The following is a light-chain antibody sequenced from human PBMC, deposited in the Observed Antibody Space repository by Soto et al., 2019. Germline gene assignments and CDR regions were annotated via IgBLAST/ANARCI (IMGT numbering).Light chain of an antibody. CDR1: SSDVGAYNF. Sequence: QSALTQPASVSGSPGQSITISCTGTSSDVGAYNFVSWYQQHPGKAPKLIFYEVSNRPPGLSDRFSGSKSGTTASLTISGLQAEHEADYFFSSYTTNKTLLFGGGTKVTVL. V-gene: IGLV2-14*01. CDR3: SSYTTNKTLL. J-gene: IGLJ2*01. CDR2: EVS.